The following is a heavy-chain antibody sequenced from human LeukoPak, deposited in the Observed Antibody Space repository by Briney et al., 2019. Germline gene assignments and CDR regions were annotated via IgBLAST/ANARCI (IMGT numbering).Heavy chain of an antibody. CDR3: ATKSVILLWYGEGLDAFDI. CDR2: IRASVAST. J-gene: IGHJ3*02. V-gene: IGHV3-23*01. CDR1: GFTFTSYA. D-gene: IGHD3-10*01. Sequence: PGGSLRPSCAASGFTFTSYAMGWVRQAPGKGLEWVSAIRASVASTNYADSVKGRLSTCTGNSKNPLYMQINSLLTKDTSVPVSATKSVILLWYGEGLDAFDIWGQGTMVTVSS.